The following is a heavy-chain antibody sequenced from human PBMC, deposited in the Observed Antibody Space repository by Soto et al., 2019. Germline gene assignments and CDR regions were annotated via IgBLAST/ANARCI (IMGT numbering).Heavy chain of an antibody. CDR1: GFSLSTSGMC. V-gene: IGHV2-70*01. D-gene: IGHD3-22*01. CDR3: AWISASDSSGYYSYYYGMDV. J-gene: IGHJ6*02. Sequence: SGPTLVNPTQTLTLTCTFYGFSLSTSGMCVSWIRQPPGKALEWLALIDWDDDKYYSTPLKTRLTISKDTSKNQVVLTMTNMDPVDTATYYCAWISASDSSGYYSYYYGMDVWGQGTTVTV. CDR2: IDWDDDK.